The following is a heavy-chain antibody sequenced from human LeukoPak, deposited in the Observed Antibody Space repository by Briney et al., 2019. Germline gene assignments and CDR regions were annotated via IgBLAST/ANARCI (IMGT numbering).Heavy chain of an antibody. CDR3: ARVGPYYDFWSGYYALDAFDI. CDR1: GYTFTGYA. CDR2: INTNTGNP. V-gene: IGHV7-4-1*02. Sequence: ASVKVSCKASGYTFTGYAMNWVRQAPGQGLEWMGWINTNTGNPTYAQGFTGRFVFSLDTSVSTAYLQISSLKAEDTAVYYCARVGPYYDFWSGYYALDAFDIWGQGTMVTVSS. D-gene: IGHD3-3*01. J-gene: IGHJ3*02.